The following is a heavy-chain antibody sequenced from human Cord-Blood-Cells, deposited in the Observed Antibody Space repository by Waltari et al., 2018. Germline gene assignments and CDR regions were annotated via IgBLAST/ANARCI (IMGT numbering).Heavy chain of an antibody. CDR3: ASWWSYYAFDI. D-gene: IGHD1-26*01. CDR2: IYYSGST. V-gene: IGHV4-39*01. CDR1: GGSISSSSYS. Sequence: QLQLQESGAGLVTPSETLSLTCTVSGGSISSSSYSLGWIRQPPGKGLEWNGSIYYSGSTYYNPSLKSRVTISVDTSKNQFSLKLSSVTAADTAVYYCASWWSYYAFDIWGQGTMVTVSS. J-gene: IGHJ3*02.